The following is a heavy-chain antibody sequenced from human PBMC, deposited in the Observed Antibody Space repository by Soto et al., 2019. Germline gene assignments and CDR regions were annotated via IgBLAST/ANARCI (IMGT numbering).Heavy chain of an antibody. V-gene: IGHV3-30*18. D-gene: IGHD6-19*01. J-gene: IGHJ3*02. Sequence: GGSLRLSCAASGFTFSSYGMHWVRQAPGKGLEWVAVISHDGSNKYYADSVKGRFTISRDNSKNTLYLQMNSLRAEDTAVYYCAKGQSGWYGDAFDIWGQGTMVTVSS. CDR1: GFTFSSYG. CDR2: ISHDGSNK. CDR3: AKGQSGWYGDAFDI.